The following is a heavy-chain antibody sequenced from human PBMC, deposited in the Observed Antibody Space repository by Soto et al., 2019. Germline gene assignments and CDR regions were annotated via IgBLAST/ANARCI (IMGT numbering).Heavy chain of an antibody. CDR1: GYTFFTYD. Sequence: QVHLVQSGVEVKTPGASVKVSCQASGYTFFTYDISWVRQAPGQGLEWMGWISTYSGDTRYAQNFQGRVTMTTHTSTTTAYLDLRSPRSDDTAEYYCAQHHGPTTSGNWFDPWGQGTLVTVSS. J-gene: IGHJ5*02. V-gene: IGHV1-18*01. CDR3: AQHHGPTTSGNWFDP. CDR2: ISTYSGDT. D-gene: IGHD5-12*01.